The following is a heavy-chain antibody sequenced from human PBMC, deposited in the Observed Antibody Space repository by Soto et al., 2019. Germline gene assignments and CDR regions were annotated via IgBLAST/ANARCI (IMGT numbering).Heavy chain of an antibody. V-gene: IGHV3-7*03. CDR3: ARYYRGSGRYFFDS. CDR2: INQDGGVT. Sequence: GGSLRLSCVASGFTFINSFMGWIRQAPGKGLEWVANINQDGGVTYYVDSVEGRFTISIDHTKDSLYLQMNSLRGEDTDIYYCARYYRGSGRYFFDSWGQGTLVTVSS. J-gene: IGHJ4*02. D-gene: IGHD6-19*01. CDR1: GFTFINSF.